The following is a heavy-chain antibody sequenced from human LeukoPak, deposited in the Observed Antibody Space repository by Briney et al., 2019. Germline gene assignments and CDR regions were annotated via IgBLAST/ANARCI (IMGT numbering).Heavy chain of an antibody. CDR1: GITVSTNY. CDR3: AREIGYYFDNHASRLRGRFDV. D-gene: IGHD3-22*01. Sequence: GGSLRLTCAASGITVSTNYMNWVRQAPGKGLEWVSVIYSSDKTNYANSVQGRFTISRDTSKNTVYLQMNSLRGEDTAVYYCAREIGYYFDNHASRLRGRFDVWGTGTTVIVSS. CDR2: IYSSDKT. J-gene: IGHJ6*04. V-gene: IGHV3-53*01.